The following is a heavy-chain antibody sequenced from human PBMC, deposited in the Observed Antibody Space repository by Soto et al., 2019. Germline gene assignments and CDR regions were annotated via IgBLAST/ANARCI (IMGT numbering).Heavy chain of an antibody. V-gene: IGHV1-18*04. Sequence: QVQLVQSGAEVKKPGASVKVSCKASGYTFTTYGITWVRQAPGQGLEWWGWISAYSGNTNYAQKLQGRLTVTTDTSTNTAYMDLRSLRSDDTAVYYCARVVKAGDYGDYGRYYFDYWGHGTLVTVSS. D-gene: IGHD4-17*01. CDR3: ARVVKAGDYGDYGRYYFDY. CDR1: GYTFTTYG. J-gene: IGHJ4*01. CDR2: ISAYSGNT.